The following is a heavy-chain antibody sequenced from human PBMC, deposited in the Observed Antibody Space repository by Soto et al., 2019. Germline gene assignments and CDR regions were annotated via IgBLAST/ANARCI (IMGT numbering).Heavy chain of an antibody. D-gene: IGHD6-19*01. CDR1: GYTFTSYG. V-gene: IGHV1-18*04. CDR2: ISAYNGNT. J-gene: IGHJ3*02. Sequence: ASVKVSCKASGYTFTSYGISWVRQAPGRGLEWMGWISAYNGNTNYAQKLQGRVTMTTDTSTSTAYMELRSLRSDDTAVYYCARDEYSSGWYGGADAFDIWGQGTMVTVSS. CDR3: ARDEYSSGWYGGADAFDI.